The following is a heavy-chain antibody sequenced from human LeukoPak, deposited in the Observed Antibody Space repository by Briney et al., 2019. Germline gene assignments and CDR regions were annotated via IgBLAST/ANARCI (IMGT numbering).Heavy chain of an antibody. D-gene: IGHD4-23*01. Sequence: GGSLRLSCAASGFTFSNYWMSWVRQAPGKGLEWVAKIKTDGSEKEYVDAVKGRFIISRDNAKNSVYLQMNSLRAEDTAVYYCARESVASYYYYYMDVWGKGTTVTVSS. CDR3: ARESVASYYYYYMDV. V-gene: IGHV3-7*01. CDR1: GFTFSNYW. CDR2: IKTDGSEK. J-gene: IGHJ6*03.